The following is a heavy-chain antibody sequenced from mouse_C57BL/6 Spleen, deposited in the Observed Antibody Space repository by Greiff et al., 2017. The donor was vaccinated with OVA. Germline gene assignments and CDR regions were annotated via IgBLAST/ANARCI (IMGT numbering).Heavy chain of an antibody. D-gene: IGHD4-1*01. V-gene: IGHV1-5*01. CDR1: GYTFTSYW. CDR2: IYPGNSDT. CDR3: TRSGTTCWYFDV. Sequence: EVQLQQSGTVLVRPGASVKMSCKTSGYTFTSYWMHWVKQRPGQGLEWIGAIYPGNSDTSYNEKFKGKAKLTAVKSSSTAYMQLSSLANEDSAVYYWTRSGTTCWYFDVWGKGTTVTVSS. J-gene: IGHJ1*03.